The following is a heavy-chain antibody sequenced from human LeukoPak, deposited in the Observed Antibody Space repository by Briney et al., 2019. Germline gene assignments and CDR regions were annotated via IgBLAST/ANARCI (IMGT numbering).Heavy chain of an antibody. CDR2: IKQDGSEK. J-gene: IGHJ4*02. Sequence: GGSLRLSCAASGFTFSSYWMSWVHQAPGKGLEWVANIKQDGSEKYYVDSVKGRFTISRDNAKNSLYLQMNSLRAEDTAVYYCARYYDFWSGYYRGIDYWGQGTLVTVSS. CDR1: GFTFSSYW. D-gene: IGHD3-3*01. V-gene: IGHV3-7*01. CDR3: ARYYDFWSGYYRGIDY.